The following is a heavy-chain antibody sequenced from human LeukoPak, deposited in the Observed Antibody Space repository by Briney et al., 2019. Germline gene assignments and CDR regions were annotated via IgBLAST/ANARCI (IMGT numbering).Heavy chain of an antibody. D-gene: IGHD2-2*01. CDR2: MYYSGST. Sequence: SETLSLTCTVSGGSISSYCWSWIRQPPGKGLEWIGYMYYSGSTNYNPSLKSRVTISVDTSKNQFSLKLSSVTAADTAVYYCARGQLHLDYWGQGTLVTVSS. V-gene: IGHV4-59*01. CDR1: GGSISSYC. CDR3: ARGQLHLDY. J-gene: IGHJ4*02.